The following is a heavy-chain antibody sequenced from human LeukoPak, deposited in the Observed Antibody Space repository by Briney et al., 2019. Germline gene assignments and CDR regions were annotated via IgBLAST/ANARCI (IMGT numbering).Heavy chain of an antibody. CDR3: ARDGYYGSGSYYRGGP. J-gene: IGHJ5*02. CDR2: IIPIFGTA. Sequence: GSSVKVSCKASGGTFSSYAISWVRQAPGQGLEWMGGIIPIFGTANYAQKFQGRVTITADKSTSTAYMELSSLRSEDTAVYYCARDGYYGSGSYYRGGPWGQGTLVTVSS. CDR1: GGTFSSYA. V-gene: IGHV1-69*06. D-gene: IGHD3-10*01.